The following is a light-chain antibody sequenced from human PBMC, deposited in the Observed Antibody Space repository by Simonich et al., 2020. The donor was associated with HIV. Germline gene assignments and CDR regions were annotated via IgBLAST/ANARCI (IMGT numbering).Light chain of an antibody. Sequence: QSALTQPASVSGSPGQSITISCTGTSSDVGGYNYVSWYQHHPGKAPQLMIYDVSKRPSGVSNRFSGSKSGNTASLTISGLQAEDEADYYCSSYTSSSTVVFGGGTKLTVL. V-gene: IGLV2-14*03. CDR3: SSYTSSSTVV. CDR2: DVS. CDR1: SSDVGGYNY. J-gene: IGLJ2*01.